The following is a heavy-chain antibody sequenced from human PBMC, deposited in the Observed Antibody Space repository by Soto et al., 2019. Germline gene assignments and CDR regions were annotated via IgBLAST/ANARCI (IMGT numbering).Heavy chain of an antibody. CDR3: ARGAGTVDY. CDR1: GFTFSSYG. D-gene: IGHD3-16*01. CDR2: IWYDGSNK. J-gene: IGHJ4*02. Sequence: QVQLVESGGGVVQPGRSLRLSCAASGFTFSSYGMHWVRQAPGKGLEWVAVIWYDGSNKYYADSVKGRFTISRDNSKNTLYLQTNSLRAEDTAVYYCARGAGTVDYWGQGTLVTVSS. V-gene: IGHV3-33*01.